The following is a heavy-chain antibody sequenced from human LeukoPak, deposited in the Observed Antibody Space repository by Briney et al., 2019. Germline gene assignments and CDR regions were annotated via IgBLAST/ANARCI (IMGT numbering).Heavy chain of an antibody. D-gene: IGHD4-23*01. CDR1: GFTFNNYV. CDR3: ARRGLTLAFDI. J-gene: IGHJ3*02. V-gene: IGHV3-23*01. Sequence: GGSLRLSCAASGFTFNNYVMNWVRQAPGKGLQWVSGISGSGGTTYYADSVKGRFTISRDNSKNTLYLQMNSLRAEDTAVYYCARRGLTLAFDIWGQGTMVTVSS. CDR2: ISGSGGTT.